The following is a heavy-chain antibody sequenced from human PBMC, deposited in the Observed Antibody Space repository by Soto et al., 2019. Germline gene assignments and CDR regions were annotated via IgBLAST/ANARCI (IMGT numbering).Heavy chain of an antibody. CDR2: MNPNTGNT. J-gene: IGHJ4*02. CDR1: GYTFTSYD. V-gene: IGHV1-8*01. CDR3: ARERAGAGFDY. D-gene: IGHD6-19*01. Sequence: QVQLVQSGAEVKKPGASVKVSCKASGYTFTSYDINWVRQATGQGLEWMGWMNPNTGNTGYAQNFQGRVTMTRNTPITTAYMELSSRRSVGTAVYYCARERAGAGFDYWGQGTLVTVSS.